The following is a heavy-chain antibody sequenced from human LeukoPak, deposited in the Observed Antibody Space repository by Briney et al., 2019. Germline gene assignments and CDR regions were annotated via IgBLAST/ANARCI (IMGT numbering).Heavy chain of an antibody. J-gene: IGHJ5*02. CDR2: ICGSGDTT. Sequence: GVSLRLSCAASGFTFSSYAMSWVRQAPGKGLEWVSVICGSGDTTYYADSVKGRFTISRDNSKNTLYLQMNSLRVEDTAVYYCAKGGSDGCYSGSASWGQGSLVTVSS. CDR3: AKGGSDGCYSGSAS. CDR1: GFTFSSYA. D-gene: IGHD2-15*01. V-gene: IGHV3-23*01.